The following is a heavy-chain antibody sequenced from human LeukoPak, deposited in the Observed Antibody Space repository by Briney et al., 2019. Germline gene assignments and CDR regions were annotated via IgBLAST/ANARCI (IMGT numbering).Heavy chain of an antibody. Sequence: GGSLRLSCAAPGFTFRSYWMHWVRQAPGKGLEWVSRVIRDGSFTNYADSVKGRFTISRDNAKNTLYLQMSSLRAEDTAVYFCVRDGDDLNFDYWGQGSLVTVSS. CDR1: GFTFRSYW. D-gene: IGHD7-27*01. V-gene: IGHV3-74*01. CDR2: VIRDGSFT. J-gene: IGHJ4*02. CDR3: VRDGDDLNFDY.